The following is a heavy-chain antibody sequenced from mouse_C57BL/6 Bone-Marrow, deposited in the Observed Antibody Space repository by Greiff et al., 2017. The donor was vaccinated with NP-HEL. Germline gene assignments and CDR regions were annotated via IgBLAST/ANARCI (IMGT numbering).Heavy chain of an antibody. CDR1: GFTFSSYG. CDR2: ISSGGSYT. D-gene: IGHD2-3*01. CDR3: ARHDSYDTPGNGFAY. V-gene: IGHV5-6*01. Sequence: EVKVVESGGDLVKPGGSLKLSCAASGFTFSSYGMSWVRQTPDKRLEWVATISSGGSYTYYPDSVKGRFPIPRDNAKNTLYLKMSSLKSEDTAFFYCARHDSYDTPGNGFAYWGQGTLVTVSA. J-gene: IGHJ3*01.